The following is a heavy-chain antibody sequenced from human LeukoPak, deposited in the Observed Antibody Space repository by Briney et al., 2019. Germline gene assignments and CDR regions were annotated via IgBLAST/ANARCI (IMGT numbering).Heavy chain of an antibody. D-gene: IGHD4-23*01. J-gene: IGHJ4*02. CDR1: AFTFSSYW. CDR2: IKEDGSEI. CDR3: ARDRGYSSFDY. V-gene: IGHV3-7*01. Sequence: GGSLRLSCEASAFTFSSYWMSWVRQAPGKGLEWVTNIKEDGSEINYVDSVKGRFTISRDNAKNSLFLQMNSLRVEDTAVYYCARDRGYSSFDYWGQGTLVTVSS.